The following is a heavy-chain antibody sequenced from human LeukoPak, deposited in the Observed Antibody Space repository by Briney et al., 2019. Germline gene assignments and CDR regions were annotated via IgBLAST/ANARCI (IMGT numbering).Heavy chain of an antibody. D-gene: IGHD6-6*01. V-gene: IGHV3-7*01. CDR1: GFTFSDYW. Sequence: GGSLRLSCAASGFTFSDYWMTWVRQAPGKGPEWVANIKQDGSEKYYVDSVRGRFTISRDNAKNSLFLQMNSLRVEDTAVYYCAKRGGSSSRRSPIDYWGQGTLVTVSS. CDR3: AKRGGSSSRRSPIDY. J-gene: IGHJ4*02. CDR2: IKQDGSEK.